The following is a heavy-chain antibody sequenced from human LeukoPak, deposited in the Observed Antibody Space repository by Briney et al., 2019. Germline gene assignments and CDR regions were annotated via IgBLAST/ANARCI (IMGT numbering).Heavy chain of an antibody. CDR3: ARDGAAAANGGWFDP. CDR1: GFTFSSYS. CDR2: ISSSSSSM. D-gene: IGHD6-13*01. J-gene: IGHJ5*02. Sequence: GGSLRLSCAASGFTFSSYSMNWVRQAPGKGLEWVSYISSSSSSMFYADSVRGRFTISRDNAKNSLYLQMNSLRDEDTAVYYCARDGAAAANGGWFDPWGQGTLVTVSS. V-gene: IGHV3-48*02.